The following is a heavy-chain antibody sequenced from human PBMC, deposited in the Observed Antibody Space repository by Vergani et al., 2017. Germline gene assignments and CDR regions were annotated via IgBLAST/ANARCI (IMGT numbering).Heavy chain of an antibody. CDR1: GGPFSSYA. Sequence: QVQLVQSGAEVKKPGSSVKVSCKASGGPFSSYAISWVRQAPGQGLEWMGGIIPIFGTANYAQKFQGRVTITADKSTSTAYMELSSLRSEDTAVYYCARDTLRVHYYGSGSLNYYYGMDVWGQGTTVTVSS. CDR2: IIPIFGTA. D-gene: IGHD3-10*01. CDR3: ARDTLRVHYYGSGSLNYYYGMDV. J-gene: IGHJ6*02. V-gene: IGHV1-69*06.